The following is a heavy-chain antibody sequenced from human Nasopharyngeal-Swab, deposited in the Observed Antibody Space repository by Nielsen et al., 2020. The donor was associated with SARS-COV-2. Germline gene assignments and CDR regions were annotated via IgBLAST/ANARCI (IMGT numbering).Heavy chain of an antibody. Sequence: GESLKISCKASGFSVTSHGMHWVRQAPGKGLEWVANIKQDGTLKSYVDSVKGRFIISRDNAKNSLDLQMNSLRVEDTAVYYCVRNEIWGQGTLVTVS. CDR3: VRNEI. CDR1: GFSVTSHG. CDR2: IKQDGTLK. J-gene: IGHJ4*02. V-gene: IGHV3-7*03.